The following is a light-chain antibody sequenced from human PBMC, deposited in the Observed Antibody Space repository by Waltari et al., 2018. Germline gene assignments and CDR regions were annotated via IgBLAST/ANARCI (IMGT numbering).Light chain of an antibody. J-gene: IGKJ4*01. CDR2: WAS. CDR1: ESVLYSSNNKNH. CDR3: QQYYSTPLT. V-gene: IGKV4-1*01. Sequence: DIVMTQSPESLAVSLGERATINCKSSESVLYSSNNKNHLAWYQQKPGKPPKLLLYWASTRESGVPDRFSGSGSETDFTLTVTSLQAEDVAVYYCQQYYSTPLTFGGGTKVEIK.